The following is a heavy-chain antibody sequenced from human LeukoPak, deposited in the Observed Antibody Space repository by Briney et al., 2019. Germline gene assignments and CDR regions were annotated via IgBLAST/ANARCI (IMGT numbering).Heavy chain of an antibody. V-gene: IGHV3-20*04. CDR1: GLTFDDYG. D-gene: IGHD3-9*01. CDR2: INWNGGST. J-gene: IGHJ3*02. CDR3: ARDYDILTGYYRGGHDAFDI. Sequence: GGSLRLSCAASGLTFDDYGMSWVRQAPGKGLEWVSGINWNGGSTGYADSVKGRFTISRDNAKNSLYLQMNSLRAEDTALYYCARDYDILTGYYRGGHDAFDIWGQGTMVTVSS.